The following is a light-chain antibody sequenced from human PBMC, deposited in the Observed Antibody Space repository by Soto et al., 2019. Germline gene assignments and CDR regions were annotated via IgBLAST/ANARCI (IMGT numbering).Light chain of an antibody. CDR3: QQYLSSPEIT. CDR1: QSVSTNY. CDR2: AAS. Sequence: EIVLTQSPGTLSLSPGERATLFCRASQSVSTNYLAWYQQRPGQAPTLLIYAASNRATGIPDRFSGSGSGTDFTLTISRLEPEDFAVYYCQQYLSSPEITFGQGKRLEIK. V-gene: IGKV3-20*01. J-gene: IGKJ5*01.